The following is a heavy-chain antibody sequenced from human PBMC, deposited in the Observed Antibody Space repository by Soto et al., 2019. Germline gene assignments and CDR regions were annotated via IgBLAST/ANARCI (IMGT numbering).Heavy chain of an antibody. V-gene: IGHV3-30*18. D-gene: IGHD5-12*01. CDR1: GSTFSSYG. CDR2: ISYDGSNK. J-gene: IGHJ4*02. Sequence: PGGSLRLSYAAAGSTFSSYGMHWVRQAPGKGLEWVAVISYDGSNKYYADSVKGRFTISRDNSKNTPYLQMNSLRAEDTAVYYCAKDIPGLVEMATIVSPTDYWGQGTLVTVSS. CDR3: AKDIPGLVEMATIVSPTDY.